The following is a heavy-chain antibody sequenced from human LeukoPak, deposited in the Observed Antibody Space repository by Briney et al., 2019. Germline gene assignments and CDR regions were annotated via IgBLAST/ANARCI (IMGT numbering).Heavy chain of an antibody. Sequence: ASVKVSCKASGYTFTSYAMHWVRQAPGQRLEWMGWINAGNGNTKYSQKFQGRVTITRDTSASTAYMELSRLRSEDTAVYYCARDAEAVWFGELTPGPFDYWGQGTLVTVSS. CDR1: GYTFTSYA. J-gene: IGHJ4*02. CDR2: INAGNGNT. D-gene: IGHD3-10*01. V-gene: IGHV1-3*01. CDR3: ARDAEAVWFGELTPGPFDY.